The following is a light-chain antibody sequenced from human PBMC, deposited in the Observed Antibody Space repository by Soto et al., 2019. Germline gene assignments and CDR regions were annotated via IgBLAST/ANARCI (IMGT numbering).Light chain of an antibody. CDR3: CSYAGSYTLYV. Sequence: QSALTQPRSVSGSPGQAVTISCAGTSSDVGGYNYVSRYQQQPGKAPKLMIYDVSKRPSGVPDRFSGSKSGNTASLTISGLQAEDEADYSCCSYAGSYTLYVFGTGTKVTVL. V-gene: IGLV2-11*01. CDR1: SSDVGGYNY. J-gene: IGLJ1*01. CDR2: DVS.